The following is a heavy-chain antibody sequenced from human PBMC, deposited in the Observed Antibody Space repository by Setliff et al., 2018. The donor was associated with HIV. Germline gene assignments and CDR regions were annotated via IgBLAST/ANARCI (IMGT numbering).Heavy chain of an antibody. J-gene: IGHJ4*02. D-gene: IGHD3-22*01. CDR3: GGNGYYSIDY. CDR2: IYHSGST. V-gene: IGHV4-4*02. Sequence: NPSETLSLTCAVSGGSISSNWWSWVRQSPGKGPEWIGEIYHSGSTHYNPSLQSRVTISVDKSKSQFSLKLNSVTAADTAVYYCGGNGYYSIDYWGQGTLVTVSS. CDR1: GGSISSNW.